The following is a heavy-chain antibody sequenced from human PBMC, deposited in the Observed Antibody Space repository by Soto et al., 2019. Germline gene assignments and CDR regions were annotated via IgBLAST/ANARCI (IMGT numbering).Heavy chain of an antibody. CDR3: VRARRYYDDRNAYDY. CDR1: GYTFTGYY. J-gene: IGHJ4*02. CDR2: INPNNGDT. V-gene: IGHV1-2*02. D-gene: IGHD3-22*01. Sequence: GASVKVSCKASGYTFTGYYLHWVRQAPGQGLEWMGWINPNNGDTNYAQKFQGRVTMTRDSSISIAYMDLSRLRSADTAVYFCVRARRYYDDRNAYDYWGQGSLVTVS.